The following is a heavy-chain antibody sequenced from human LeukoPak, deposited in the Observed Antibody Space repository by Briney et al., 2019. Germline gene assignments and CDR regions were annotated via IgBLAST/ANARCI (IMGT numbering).Heavy chain of an antibody. CDR3: VRGGVDY. CDR1: GFTLSNYW. CDR2: INSDGTTT. Sequence: GGSLRLSCAAYGFTLSNYWMHWVRQAPGKGLVWVSRINSDGTTTTYADSVKGRFTISRDNAKNTLYLQMNSLKAEDTAVYYCVRGGVDYWGQGTLVTVSS. J-gene: IGHJ4*02. V-gene: IGHV3-74*01.